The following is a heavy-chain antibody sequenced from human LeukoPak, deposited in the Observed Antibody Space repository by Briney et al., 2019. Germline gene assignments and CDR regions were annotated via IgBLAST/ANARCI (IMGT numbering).Heavy chain of an antibody. CDR2: IKQDGSVK. CDR1: GFTFSSYW. V-gene: IGHV3-7*01. CDR3: ATERIAAAPPGY. J-gene: IGHJ4*02. D-gene: IGHD6-13*01. Sequence: GGSLRLSCAASGFTFSSYWMSWVRQAPGKGLEWVANIKQDGSVKYYVDSVKGRFTISRDNAKNSLYLQMNSLRAEDTAVYYCATERIAAAPPGYWGQGTLVTVSS.